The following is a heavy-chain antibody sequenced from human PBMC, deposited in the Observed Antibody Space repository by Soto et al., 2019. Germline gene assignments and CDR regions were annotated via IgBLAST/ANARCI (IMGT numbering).Heavy chain of an antibody. CDR2: IIPIFGTA. Sequence: SVKVSCKASGGTFSSYAISWVRQVPGQGLEWMGGIIPIFGTANYAQKFQGRVTITADESTSTAYMELSSLRSEDTAVYYCARVLSYGYDAFDIWGQGTMVTVSS. CDR1: GGTFSSYA. V-gene: IGHV1-69*13. D-gene: IGHD5-18*01. CDR3: ARVLSYGYDAFDI. J-gene: IGHJ3*02.